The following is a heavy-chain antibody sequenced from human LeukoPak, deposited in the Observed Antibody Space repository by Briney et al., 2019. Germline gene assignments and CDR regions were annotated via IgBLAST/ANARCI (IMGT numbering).Heavy chain of an antibody. J-gene: IGHJ4*02. CDR1: GFTFSAYA. CDR2: VSGNGVST. Sequence: GGSLRLSCEASGFTFSAYAMTWVRQAPGKGLEWVSAVSGNGVSTYYADSVKGRFTISRDNSKNTLYLQMNSLRAEDTAVYYCAKGAWSTIYTLDYWGQGTLATVSS. D-gene: IGHD6-19*01. V-gene: IGHV3-23*01. CDR3: AKGAWSTIYTLDY.